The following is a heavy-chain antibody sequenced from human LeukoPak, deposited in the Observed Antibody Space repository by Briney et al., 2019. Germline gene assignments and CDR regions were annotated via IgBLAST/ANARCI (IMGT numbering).Heavy chain of an antibody. CDR3: ARLRGRSDY. Sequence: SETLSLTCAVYGGSFRGYYWSWIRQPPGKGLEWIGEINHSGSTNYNPSLKSRVTISVDTSTNQFSLQLSSATPADTAVYYCARLRGRSDYWGQGTLVTVSS. J-gene: IGHJ4*02. D-gene: IGHD2-15*01. CDR2: INHSGST. CDR1: GGSFRGYY. V-gene: IGHV4-34*01.